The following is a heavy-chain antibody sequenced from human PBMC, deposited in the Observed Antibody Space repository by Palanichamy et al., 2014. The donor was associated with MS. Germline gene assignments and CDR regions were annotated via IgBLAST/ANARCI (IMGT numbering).Heavy chain of an antibody. D-gene: IGHD6-19*01. CDR2: ISYGGRNE. J-gene: IGHJ4*02. V-gene: IGHV3-30*04. CDR1: GFMFSSFA. Sequence: QVEVMESGGGVVQPGRSLRLSCAASGFMFSSFAMHWVRQAPGKGLDWVAVISYGGRNEYYADSVKGRFTISRDNFKNILHLQMNSLRPEDTAVYYCGRDWRSDSSGWYPSLDSWGQGTPVTVSS. CDR3: GRDWRSDSSGWYPSLDS.